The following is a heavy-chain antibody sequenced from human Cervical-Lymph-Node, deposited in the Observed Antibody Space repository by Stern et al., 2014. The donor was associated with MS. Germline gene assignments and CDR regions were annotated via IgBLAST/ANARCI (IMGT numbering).Heavy chain of an antibody. J-gene: IGHJ4*02. CDR1: GFTFSDYW. CDR2: TSGDGRPT. V-gene: IGHV3-74*01. Sequence: EVQLVESGGDLVQPGGSLRLSCAASGFTFSDYWMHWVRQAPGKGLVWGSRTSGDGRPTNYAASVKGRFTISRDNARNTVYLQMNSLRAEDTAVYYCARDIRDFNYWGQGTLVTVSS. CDR3: ARDIRDFNY.